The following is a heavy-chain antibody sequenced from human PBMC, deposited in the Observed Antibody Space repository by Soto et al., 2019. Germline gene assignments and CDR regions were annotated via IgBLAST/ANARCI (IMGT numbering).Heavy chain of an antibody. V-gene: IGHV3-74*01. D-gene: IGHD2-2*01. J-gene: IGHJ5*02. Sequence: PGGSLRLSCAASGFTFSSYSMNWVRQAPGKGLVWVSRINSDGSSTTYADSVKGRFTISRDNAKNTLYLQMNSLRAEDTAVYYCARDPVVVPAATPVEGCWFDPWGQGSLVTVSS. CDR2: INSDGSST. CDR3: ARDPVVVPAATPVEGCWFDP. CDR1: GFTFSSYS.